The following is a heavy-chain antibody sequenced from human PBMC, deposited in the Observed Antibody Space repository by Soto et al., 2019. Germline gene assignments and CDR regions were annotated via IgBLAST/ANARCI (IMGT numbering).Heavy chain of an antibody. CDR1: GFTFSSYS. J-gene: IGHJ4*02. CDR2: ISSSSSTI. V-gene: IGHV3-48*01. Sequence: EVQLVESGGGLVQPGGSLRLSCAASGFTFSSYSMNWVRQAPGKGLEWVSYISSSSSTIYYADSVKGRFTISRDNAKNSPYLQMNSLRAEDTAGYHFARAWDLVTGMVNLTSWGQGTLVTVSS. CDR3: ARAWDLVTGMVNLTS. D-gene: IGHD5-18*01.